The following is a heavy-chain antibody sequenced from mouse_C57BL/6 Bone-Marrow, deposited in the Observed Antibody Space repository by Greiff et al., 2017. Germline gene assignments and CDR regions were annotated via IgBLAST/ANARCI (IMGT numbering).Heavy chain of an antibody. J-gene: IGHJ4*01. Sequence: EVKLVESGGGLVKPGGSLKLSCAASGFTFSSYAMSWVRQTPEKRLEWVATISDGGSYTYYPDNVKGRFTISRDNAKNNRYLQMSQLKSEDTAMYYCARRYSNHEDAMDYWGQGTSVTVSS. CDR1: GFTFSSYA. CDR2: ISDGGSYT. CDR3: ARRYSNHEDAMDY. D-gene: IGHD2-5*01. V-gene: IGHV5-4*03.